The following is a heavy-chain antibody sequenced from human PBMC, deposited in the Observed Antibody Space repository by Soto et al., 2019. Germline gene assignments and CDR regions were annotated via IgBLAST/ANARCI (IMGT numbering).Heavy chain of an antibody. Sequence: SETLSLTCAVYGGSFSGYYWSWIRQPPGKGLEWIGEINHSGSTNYNPSLKSRVTISVDTSKNQFSLKLSSVTAADTAVYYCARARSGGWGVDYWGQGTLVTVSS. V-gene: IGHV4-34*01. J-gene: IGHJ4*02. CDR1: GGSFSGYY. D-gene: IGHD3-10*01. CDR3: ARARSGGWGVDY. CDR2: INHSGST.